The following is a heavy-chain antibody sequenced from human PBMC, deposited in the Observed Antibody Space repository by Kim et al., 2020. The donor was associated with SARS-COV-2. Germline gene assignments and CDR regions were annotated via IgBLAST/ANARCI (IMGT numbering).Heavy chain of an antibody. Sequence: YADSVKGRFTISRDNSKNTLYLQMNSLRAEDTAVYYCAKNFNTMVRGVTYWGQGTLVTVSS. D-gene: IGHD3-10*01. CDR3: AKNFNTMVRGVTY. V-gene: IGHV3-23*01. J-gene: IGHJ4*02.